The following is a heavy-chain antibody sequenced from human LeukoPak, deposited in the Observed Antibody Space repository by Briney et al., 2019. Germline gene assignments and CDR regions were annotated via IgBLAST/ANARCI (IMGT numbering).Heavy chain of an antibody. Sequence: ASVKVSCKTSGYTFSGSYIHWVRQAPGQGLEWMGRINPNSGGTNYAQKFQGRVTMTRDTSISTAYMELSGLRSDDTAVYYCARANMVRGVGLFFDRNWFDPWGQGTLVTVSS. J-gene: IGHJ5*02. D-gene: IGHD3-10*01. CDR1: GYTFSGSY. V-gene: IGHV1-2*06. CDR2: INPNSGGT. CDR3: ARANMVRGVGLFFDRNWFDP.